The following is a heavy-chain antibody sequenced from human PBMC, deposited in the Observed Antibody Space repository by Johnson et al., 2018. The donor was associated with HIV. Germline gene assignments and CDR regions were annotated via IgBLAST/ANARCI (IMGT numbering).Heavy chain of an antibody. J-gene: IGHJ3*02. CDR2: ISWNSGSI. CDR1: GFSFDDYA. Sequence: VQLVESGGGLVQPGRSLRLSCAASGFSFDDYAMHWVRQAPGKGLAWVSGISWNSGSIGYADSVKGRFTISRDNAKNSLYLQMNSLRAEDTALYYCARVHPISSGWYIGAFDIWGQGTMVTVSS. CDR3: ARVHPISSGWYIGAFDI. V-gene: IGHV3-9*01. D-gene: IGHD6-19*01.